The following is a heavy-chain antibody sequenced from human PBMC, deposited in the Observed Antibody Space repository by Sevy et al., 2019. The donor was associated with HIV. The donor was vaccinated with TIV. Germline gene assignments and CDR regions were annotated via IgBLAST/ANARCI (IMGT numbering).Heavy chain of an antibody. D-gene: IGHD5-12*01. CDR2: IIPIFGTA. CDR3: ARGARGYSGYDSYYFDY. Sequence: ASVKVSCKASGGTFSSYAISWVRQAPGQGLEWMGGIIPIFGTANYAQKFQGRVTITADESTSTAYMELGSLRSEDTAVYYCARGARGYSGYDSYYFDYWGQGTLVTVSS. V-gene: IGHV1-69*13. J-gene: IGHJ4*02. CDR1: GGTFSSYA.